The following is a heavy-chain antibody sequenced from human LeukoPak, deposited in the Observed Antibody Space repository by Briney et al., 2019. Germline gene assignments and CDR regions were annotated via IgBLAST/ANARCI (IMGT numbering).Heavy chain of an antibody. CDR2: INHSGST. D-gene: IGHD2-2*01. J-gene: IGHJ6*02. CDR3: ARVPGVPAADYYYYGMDV. Sequence: PSETLSLTCAVSGDSISSGGYSWSWIRQPPGKGLEWIGEINHSGSTNYNPSLKSRVTISVDTSKNQFSLKLSSVTAADTAVYYCARVPGVPAADYYYYGMDVWGQGTTVTVSS. CDR1: GDSISSGGYS. V-gene: IGHV4-34*01.